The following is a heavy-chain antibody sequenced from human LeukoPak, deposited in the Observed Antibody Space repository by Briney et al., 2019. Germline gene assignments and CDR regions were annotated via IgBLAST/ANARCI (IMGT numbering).Heavy chain of an antibody. D-gene: IGHD3-10*01. V-gene: IGHV4-59*01. Sequence: PSETLSLTCTVSGGSISSYYWSWIRQPPGKGLEWMGYIYYSGSTNYNPSLKSRVTISVDTSKNQFSLKLSSVTAADTAVYYCARFGELGREFGPVFDYWGQGTLVTVSS. CDR1: GGSISSYY. J-gene: IGHJ4*02. CDR3: ARFGELGREFGPVFDY. CDR2: IYYSGST.